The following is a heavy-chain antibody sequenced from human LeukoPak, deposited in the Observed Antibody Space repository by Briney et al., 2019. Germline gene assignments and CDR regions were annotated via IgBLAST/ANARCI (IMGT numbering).Heavy chain of an antibody. D-gene: IGHD6-6*01. CDR1: GFIFSNYG. CDR3: AKDPARGQLGIFDY. CDR2: IENDGSNK. Sequence: GGSLRLSCAASGFIFSNYGMCWVRQAPGKGLEWVTFIENDGSNKYYADSVRGRFTISRDNSRNTLYMQMNSLRVEDTAVYYCAKDPARGQLGIFDYWGQGVLVTVSS. J-gene: IGHJ4*02. V-gene: IGHV3-30*02.